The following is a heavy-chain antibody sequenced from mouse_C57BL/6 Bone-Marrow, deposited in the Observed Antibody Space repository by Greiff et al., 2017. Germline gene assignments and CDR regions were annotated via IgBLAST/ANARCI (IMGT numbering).Heavy chain of an antibody. D-gene: IGHD1-1*01. CDR1: GYPFTSYT. CDR2: INPSHGYT. CDR3: TREESIYYYGSRAGFAY. V-gene: IGHV1-4*01. Sequence: QVQLKQSGAELARPGASVKMSCKASGYPFTSYTMHWVKQRPGQGLEWIGYINPSHGYTKYNQKFKDKATLTANKSSSTADMQLSSLTSEDSAVCYCTREESIYYYGSRAGFAYWGQGTLVTVSA. J-gene: IGHJ3*01.